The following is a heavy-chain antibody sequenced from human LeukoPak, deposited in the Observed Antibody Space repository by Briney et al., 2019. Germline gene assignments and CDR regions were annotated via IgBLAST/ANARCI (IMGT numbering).Heavy chain of an antibody. Sequence: GASVTVSCKASGYTFTNYAMNWVRQGPGQGLEWMGWIHPSTGNPTYAQGFTGRFVFSLDTSVCTTYLQISSLKAEDTAVYYCARAYQRLGDLSLPDYWGQGTLVTVSS. CDR3: ARAYQRLGDLSLPDY. V-gene: IGHV7-4-1*02. CDR1: GYTFTNYA. J-gene: IGHJ4*02. CDR2: IHPSTGNP. D-gene: IGHD3-16*02.